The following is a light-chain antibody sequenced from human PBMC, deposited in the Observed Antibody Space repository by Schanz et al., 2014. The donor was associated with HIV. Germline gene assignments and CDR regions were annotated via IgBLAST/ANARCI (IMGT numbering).Light chain of an antibody. V-gene: IGKV1-33*01. CDR3: QQLNSYPRYT. CDR1: QDISNY. Sequence: DIQMTQSPSSLSASVGDRVTITCQARQDISNYLNWYQQKPGKAPKLLIYDASTLQTGVPSRFSGSGSGTDFTFPINSLQPEDIATYYCQQLNSYPRYTFGQGTKLEIK. J-gene: IGKJ2*01. CDR2: DAS.